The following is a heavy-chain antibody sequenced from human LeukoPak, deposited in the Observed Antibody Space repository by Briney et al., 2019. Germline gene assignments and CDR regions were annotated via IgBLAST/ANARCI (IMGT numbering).Heavy chain of an antibody. CDR2: INHSGST. Sequence: SETLSLTCAVYGGSFGGYYWSWIRQPPGKGLEWIGEINHSGSTNYNPSLKSRVTISVDTSKNQFSLKLSSVTAADTAVYYCARKRGGYYYDSSGYYPGGYYGMDVWGQGTTVTVSS. CDR3: ARKRGGYYYDSSGYYPGGYYGMDV. D-gene: IGHD3-22*01. J-gene: IGHJ6*02. CDR1: GGSFGGYY. V-gene: IGHV4-34*01.